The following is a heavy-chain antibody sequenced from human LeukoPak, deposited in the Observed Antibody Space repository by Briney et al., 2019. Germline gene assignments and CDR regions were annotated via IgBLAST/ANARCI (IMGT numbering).Heavy chain of an antibody. CDR2: IDGSIGST. V-gene: IGHV3-23*01. J-gene: IGHJ4*02. D-gene: IGHD6-19*01. CDR3: AKTSGWPYSFDY. CDR1: GFTFSSYA. Sequence: GGSLRLSCAASGFTFSSYAMSWVRQAPGKGLECVSSIDGSIGSTYYADSVKGRFTISRDNSKNTLYLQMNSLRAEDTALYYCAKTSGWPYSFDYWGQGTLVTVSS.